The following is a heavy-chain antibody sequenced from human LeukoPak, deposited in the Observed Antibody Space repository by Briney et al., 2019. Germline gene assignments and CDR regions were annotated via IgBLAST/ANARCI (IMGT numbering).Heavy chain of an antibody. V-gene: IGHV1-69*13. Sequence: SVKVSCKASGGTFSSYAISWVRQAPGQGLEWMGGIIPIFGTANYAQKFQGRVTITADESTSTAYMELSSLRSEDTAVYYCARDSYYDILTGYSDYYYYYMDVWGKGTTVTVSS. CDR2: IIPIFGTA. D-gene: IGHD3-9*01. CDR3: ARDSYYDILTGYSDYYYYYMDV. CDR1: GGTFSSYA. J-gene: IGHJ6*03.